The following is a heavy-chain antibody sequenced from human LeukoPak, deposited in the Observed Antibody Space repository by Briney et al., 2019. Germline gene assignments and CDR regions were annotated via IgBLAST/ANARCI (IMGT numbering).Heavy chain of an antibody. J-gene: IGHJ2*01. CDR2: ISYDGSNK. Sequence: GRSLRLSCAASGFTFSSYAMHWVRQAPGKGLEWVAVISYDGSNKYYADSVKGRFTISRDNSKNTLYLQMNSLRAEDTAVYYCARGALGHFNGWYFDLWGRGTLVTVSS. V-gene: IGHV3-30*04. CDR3: ARGALGHFNGWYFDL. CDR1: GFTFSSYA. D-gene: IGHD3-3*02.